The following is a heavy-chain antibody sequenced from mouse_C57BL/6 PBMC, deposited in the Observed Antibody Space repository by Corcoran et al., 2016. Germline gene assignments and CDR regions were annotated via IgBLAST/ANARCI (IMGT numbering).Heavy chain of an antibody. Sequence: EVQLQQSGPELVEPGASVKIPCKASGYTFTDYNMDWVKQSHGKSLEWIGDINPNNGGTIYNQKFKGKATLTVDKSSSTAYMELRSLTSEDTAVYYCARRIYYGNYAAMDYWGQGTSVTVSS. CDR3: ARRIYYGNYAAMDY. J-gene: IGHJ4*01. CDR1: GYTFTDYN. CDR2: INPNNGGT. D-gene: IGHD2-1*01. V-gene: IGHV1-18*01.